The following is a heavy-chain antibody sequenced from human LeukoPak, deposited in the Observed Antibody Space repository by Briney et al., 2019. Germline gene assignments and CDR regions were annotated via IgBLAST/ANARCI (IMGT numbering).Heavy chain of an antibody. CDR3: AKDGDYSNIYYYYYSMDV. CDR2: ISGSGEST. V-gene: IGHV3-23*01. J-gene: IGHJ6*02. CDR1: GFTFSFYA. Sequence: GGSLRLSCAASGFTFSFYAMSWVRQAPGKGLEWVSAISGSGESTYYADSVKGRFTISRDNSQNTLYLQMNSLRAEDAAVYFCAKDGDYSNIYYYYYSMDVWGQGTTLTVSS. D-gene: IGHD4-11*01.